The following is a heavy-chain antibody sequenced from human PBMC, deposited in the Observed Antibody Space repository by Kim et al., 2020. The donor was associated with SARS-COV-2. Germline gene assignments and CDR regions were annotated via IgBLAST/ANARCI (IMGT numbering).Heavy chain of an antibody. CDR1: GDSVSSNSAA. CDR3: ARDDCTTGRCSRCEI. Sequence: SQTLSLTCTISGDSVSSNSAAWNWIRQSPSRGLEWLGRTYYRSTWFINYAPSVKSRIAITRDTSKNQFSLHLNSVTPEDTAVYYCARDDCTTGRCSRCEIWGQGALVTVSS. D-gene: IGHD2-8*01. CDR2: TYYRSTWFI. V-gene: IGHV6-1*01. J-gene: IGHJ4*02.